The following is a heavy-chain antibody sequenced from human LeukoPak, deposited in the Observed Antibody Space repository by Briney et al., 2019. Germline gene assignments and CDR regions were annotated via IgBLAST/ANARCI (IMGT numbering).Heavy chain of an antibody. Sequence: GGSLRLSCAASAFTFSSYSMNWVRQAPGNGLEWVSSISSSSSYIYYADSVKGRFTISRDNAKNSLYLQMNSLSAEDTAVYYCARRIAAAGGSDYWGQGTLVTVSS. CDR2: ISSSSSYI. J-gene: IGHJ4*02. D-gene: IGHD6-13*01. V-gene: IGHV3-21*01. CDR3: ARRIAAAGGSDY. CDR1: AFTFSSYS.